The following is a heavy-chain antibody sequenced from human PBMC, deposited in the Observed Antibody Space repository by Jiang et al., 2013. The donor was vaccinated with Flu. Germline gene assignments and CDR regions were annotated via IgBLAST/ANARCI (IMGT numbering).Heavy chain of an antibody. V-gene: IGHV1-46*01. J-gene: IGHJ5*02. CDR3: ARAYSTEVMVVAANNWLDP. Sequence: VQLVESAAEVRKPGASVKVACKTSGYSFSTYYMQWVRQAPGQGLEWMGIINCNSGRTVYAQSFEGRVTMTRDTSTSTISLELSSLRIDDTAVYYCARAYSTEVMVVAANNWLDPWGQGTLVTVSS. D-gene: IGHD2-15*01. CDR2: INCNSGRT. CDR1: GYSFSTYY.